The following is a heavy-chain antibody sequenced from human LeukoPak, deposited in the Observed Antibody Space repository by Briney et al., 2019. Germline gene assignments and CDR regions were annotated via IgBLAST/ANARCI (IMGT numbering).Heavy chain of an antibody. V-gene: IGHV4-59*01. J-gene: IGHJ6*02. CDR2: IYYSGST. CDR1: GGSISSYY. D-gene: IGHD5-12*01. Sequence: SETLSPTCTVSGGSISSYYWSWIRQPPGKGLEWIGYIYYSGSTNYNPSLKSRVTISVDTSKSQFSLKLSSVTAADTAVYYCARDRGIVATIADYYYYGMDVWGQGTTVTVSS. CDR3: ARDRGIVATIADYYYYGMDV.